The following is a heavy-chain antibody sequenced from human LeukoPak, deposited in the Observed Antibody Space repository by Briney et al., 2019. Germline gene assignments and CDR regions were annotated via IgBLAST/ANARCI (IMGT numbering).Heavy chain of an antibody. V-gene: IGHV1-69*06. CDR3: ARDLCSSTSCYRRGVPDAFDI. D-gene: IGHD2-2*01. J-gene: IGHJ3*02. Sequence: GASVKVSCKASGGTFSSYAISWVRQAPGQGLEWMGGIIPIFGTANYAQKFQGRVTITADKSTSTAYMELSSLRSEDTAVYYCARDLCSSTSCYRRGVPDAFDIWGQGTMVTVSS. CDR1: GGTFSSYA. CDR2: IIPIFGTA.